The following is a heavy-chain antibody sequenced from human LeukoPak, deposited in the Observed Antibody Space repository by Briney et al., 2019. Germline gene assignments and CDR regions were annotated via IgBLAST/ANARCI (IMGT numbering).Heavy chain of an antibody. CDR1: GYTFTSYG. J-gene: IGHJ6*03. D-gene: IGHD6-19*01. CDR3: ARVYSSGWYDYYYMDV. V-gene: IGHV1-18*01. CDR2: ISAYNGNT. Sequence: ASVKVSCKASGYTFTSYGISWVRQAPGQGLEWMGWISAYNGNTNYAQKLQGRVTMTTDTSTSTAYMELRSLRSDDTAVYYCARVYSSGWYDYYYMDVWGKGTTVTVSS.